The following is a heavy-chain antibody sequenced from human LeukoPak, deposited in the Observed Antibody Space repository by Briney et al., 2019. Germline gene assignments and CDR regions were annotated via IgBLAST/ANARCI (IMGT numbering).Heavy chain of an antibody. V-gene: IGHV1-2*02. CDR2: INPNSGGT. Sequence: ASVKVSCKASGYTFTGYYMHWVRQAPGQGLEWMGWINPNSGGTNYAQKFQGRVTMTRDTSISTAYMELSRLRSDDTAVYYCARIPYAGGPPRGMDVWGQGTTVTVSS. CDR3: ARIPYAGGPPRGMDV. J-gene: IGHJ6*02. CDR1: GYTFTGYY. D-gene: IGHD2-8*01.